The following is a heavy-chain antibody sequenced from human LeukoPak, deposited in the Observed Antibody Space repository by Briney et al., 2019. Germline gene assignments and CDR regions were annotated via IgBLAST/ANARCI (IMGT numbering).Heavy chain of an antibody. V-gene: IGHV3-20*04. CDR2: INWNGGST. CDR3: ARAGYCSSTSCWAYSYGGFDY. J-gene: IGHJ4*02. CDR1: GFTFDDYG. Sequence: GGSLRLSCAASGFTFDDYGMSWVRQAPGKGLEWVSGINWNGGSTGYADSVKGRFTISRDNAKNSLYLQMNSLRAEDTALYYCARAGYCSSTSCWAYSYGGFDYWGRGTLVTVSS. D-gene: IGHD2-2*01.